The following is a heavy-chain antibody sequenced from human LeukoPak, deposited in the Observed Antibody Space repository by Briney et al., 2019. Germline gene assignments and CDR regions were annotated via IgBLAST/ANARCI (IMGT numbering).Heavy chain of an antibody. CDR3: ARTDFWSGYYTYYFDY. V-gene: IGHV4-39*07. Sequence: KPSETLSLTCTVSGGSISSINYFWGWVRQPPGKGLEWIGSIFYGGNTYYNPSLKSRVTISVDTSKNKFSLKLSSVTAADTAVYYCARTDFWSGYYTYYFDYWGQGTLVTVSS. CDR1: GGSISSINYF. CDR2: IFYGGNT. J-gene: IGHJ4*02. D-gene: IGHD3-3*01.